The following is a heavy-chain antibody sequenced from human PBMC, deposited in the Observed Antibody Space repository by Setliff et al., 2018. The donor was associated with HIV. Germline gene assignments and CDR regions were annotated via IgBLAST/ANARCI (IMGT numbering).Heavy chain of an antibody. CDR3: IWSGSSGLYYFDH. D-gene: IGHD3-22*01. CDR1: GFTFSDAW. CDR2: IKSKIDGETT. V-gene: IGHV3-15*01. Sequence: GGSLRLSCAGSGFTFSDAWITWVRQAPGKGLEWLGRIKSKIDGETTDYAAPVKGRFTNSRDDSKNTVYLHMNSLKTEDTAVYYCIWSGSSGLYYFDHWGQGTLVTVSS. J-gene: IGHJ4*02.